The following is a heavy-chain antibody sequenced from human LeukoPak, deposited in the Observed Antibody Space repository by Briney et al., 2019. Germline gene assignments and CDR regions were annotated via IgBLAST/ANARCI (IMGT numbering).Heavy chain of an antibody. Sequence: GGSLRLSCAASGFTLSTYWMTWVRQAPGKGLEWVANIKQDGSEKYYVDSVKGRFTISRDNAKKLLYLQMDSLRVEDTAVYYCARDRGSSGRLGRFDNWGQETLVTVSP. CDR3: ARDRGSSGRLGRFDN. J-gene: IGHJ4*02. V-gene: IGHV3-7*01. CDR1: GFTLSTYW. CDR2: IKQDGSEK. D-gene: IGHD6-19*01.